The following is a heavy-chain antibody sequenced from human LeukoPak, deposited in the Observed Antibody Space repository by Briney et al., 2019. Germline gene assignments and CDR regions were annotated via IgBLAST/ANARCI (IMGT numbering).Heavy chain of an antibody. CDR3: ARVGEYSYGPFDY. J-gene: IGHJ4*02. CDR1: GGSIIITSYY. Sequence: PSETLSLTCTVSGGSIIITSYYWAWIRQPPGKGLEWIGSIYYSGSTYYNPSLKSRVTISVDTSKNQFSLKLSSVTAADTAVYYCARVGEYSYGPFDYWGQGTLVTVSS. V-gene: IGHV4-39*07. CDR2: IYYSGST. D-gene: IGHD5-18*01.